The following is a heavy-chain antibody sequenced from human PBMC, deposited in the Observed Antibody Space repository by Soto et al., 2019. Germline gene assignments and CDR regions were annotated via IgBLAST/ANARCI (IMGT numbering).Heavy chain of an antibody. CDR1: GGSISVYY. CDR3: ARGVGSSPPRY. Sequence: TSETLSLTCTISGGSISVYYRSWIRQSPGQGLEWIGYIYDSGSPYYNPSLKTRVTISADTSKNQISLKLTSATAADTAVYFCARGVGSSPPRYWGRGTLVTVSS. J-gene: IGHJ4*02. CDR2: IYDSGSP. D-gene: IGHD3-9*01. V-gene: IGHV4-59*01.